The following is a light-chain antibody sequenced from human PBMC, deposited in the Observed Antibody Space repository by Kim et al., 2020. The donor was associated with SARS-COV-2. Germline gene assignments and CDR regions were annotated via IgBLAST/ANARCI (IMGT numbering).Light chain of an antibody. V-gene: IGKV1-12*01. CDR2: GAA. CDR3: QQANSSPPWT. Sequence: SVGETTNTSGWTSDINTWLGWYQQKPGKAPKHLIYGAANLQSRVPSRFSGSGSGTDFTLTISKRQPDDCATYYCQQANSSPPWTFGQGTKVDIK. J-gene: IGKJ1*01. CDR1: SDINTW.